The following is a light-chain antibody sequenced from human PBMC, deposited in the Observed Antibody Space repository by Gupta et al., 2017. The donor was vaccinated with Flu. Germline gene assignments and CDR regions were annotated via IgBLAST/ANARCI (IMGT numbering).Light chain of an antibody. J-gene: IGLJ1*01. CDR1: RRDVWGYDF. CDR2: EVS. CDR3: CSYISGDAYV. V-gene: IGLV2-14*03. Sequence: QSALTQPASVSGSPGQSSSVPFPGTRRDVWGYDFVSWYQQHPGQAPKLLIYEVSRRASGVSDRFSGSKSANTASLTISGLQAEDEADYYCCSYISGDAYVFGTGTTVT.